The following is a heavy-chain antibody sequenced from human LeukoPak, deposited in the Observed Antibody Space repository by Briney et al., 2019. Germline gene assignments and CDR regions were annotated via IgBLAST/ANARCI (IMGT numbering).Heavy chain of an antibody. D-gene: IGHD5-18*01. J-gene: IGHJ4*02. CDR3: ARGGQLWLRPFDY. V-gene: IGHV3-74*01. Sequence: GGSLRLSCAASGFTFSSYWMHWVRQAPGKGLVWVSRINSDGSSTSYADSVKGRFTISRDNAKNTLYLQMNSLRAEDTAVYYWARGGQLWLRPFDYWGQGTLVTVSP. CDR1: GFTFSSYW. CDR2: INSDGSST.